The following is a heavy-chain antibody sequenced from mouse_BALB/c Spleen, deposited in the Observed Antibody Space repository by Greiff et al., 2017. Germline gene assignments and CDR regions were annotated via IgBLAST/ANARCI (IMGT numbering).Heavy chain of an antibody. CDR3: ARKYDVSYWYFDV. CDR1: GYTFTSYW. Sequence: QVQLQQPGAELVKPGASVKLSCKASGYTFTSYWMHWVKQRPGQGLEWIGEINPSNGRTNYNEKFKSKATLTVDKSSSTAYMQLSSLTSEDAAVDDCARKYDVSYWYFDVWGAGTTVTVSS. J-gene: IGHJ1*01. D-gene: IGHD2-14*01. CDR2: INPSNGRT. V-gene: IGHV1S81*02.